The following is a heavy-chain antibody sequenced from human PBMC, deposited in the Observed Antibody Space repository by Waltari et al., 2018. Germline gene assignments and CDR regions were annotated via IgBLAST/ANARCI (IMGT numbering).Heavy chain of an antibody. V-gene: IGHV1-69*04. Sequence: QVQLVQSGAEVKKPGSSVKVSCKASGGTFSSYAISWVRQAPGQGLEWMGGIIPILGIANYAQKFQGRVTMTADESTSTAYMELSSLRSEDTAVYYWASGTGTTYYFDYWGQGTLVTVSS. CDR1: GGTFSSYA. D-gene: IGHD1-7*01. CDR3: ASGTGTTYYFDY. CDR2: IIPILGIA. J-gene: IGHJ4*02.